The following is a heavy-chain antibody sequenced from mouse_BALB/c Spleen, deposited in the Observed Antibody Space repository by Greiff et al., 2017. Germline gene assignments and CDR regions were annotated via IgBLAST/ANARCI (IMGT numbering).Heavy chain of an antibody. CDR3: ARQALSTMIPWFAY. CDR1: GFAFSSYD. J-gene: IGHJ3*01. Sequence: EVMLVESGGGLVKPGGSLKLSCAASGFAFSSYDMSWVRQTPEKRLEWVAYISSGGGSTYYPDTVKGRFTISRDNAKNTLYLQMSSLKSEDTAMYYCARQALSTMIPWFAYWGQGTLVTVSA. D-gene: IGHD2-4*01. V-gene: IGHV5-12-1*01. CDR2: ISSGGGST.